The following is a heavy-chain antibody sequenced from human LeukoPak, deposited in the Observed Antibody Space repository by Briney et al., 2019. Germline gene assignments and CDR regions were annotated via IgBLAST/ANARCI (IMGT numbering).Heavy chain of an antibody. CDR3: ARGSRGYTYG. CDR1: GFTFSSYA. Sequence: PGGSLRLSCAASGFTFSSYAMHWVRQAPGKGLEWVAVISYDGSNKYYADSVKGRFTISRDNSKNTLYLQMNSLRAEDTAVYYCARGSRGYTYGWGQGTLVTVSS. CDR2: ISYDGSNK. V-gene: IGHV3-30*04. D-gene: IGHD5-18*01. J-gene: IGHJ4*02.